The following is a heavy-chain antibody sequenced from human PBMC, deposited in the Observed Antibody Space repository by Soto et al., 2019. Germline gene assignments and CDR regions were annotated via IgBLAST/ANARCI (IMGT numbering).Heavy chain of an antibody. CDR1: GYSFTSYW. D-gene: IGHD6-13*01. CDR3: ARLASSSWYSYFDY. CDR2: IYPGDSDT. J-gene: IGHJ4*02. Sequence: GESLKISCKGSGYSFTSYWIGWVRQMPGKGLEWMGIIYPGDSDTRYSPSFQGQVTISADNSISTAYLHWSSLKASDTAMYYCARLASSSWYSYFDYWGQGTLVTVSS. V-gene: IGHV5-51*01.